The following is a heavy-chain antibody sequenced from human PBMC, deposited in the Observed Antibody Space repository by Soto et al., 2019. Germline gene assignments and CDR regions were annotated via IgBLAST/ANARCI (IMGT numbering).Heavy chain of an antibody. J-gene: IGHJ6*02. D-gene: IGHD1-1*01. V-gene: IGHV3-73*01. CDR2: IRSIANGSAR. Sequence: ARSLRLSCAASGFSFSVSIIHWVRQASEKGLEWVGRIRSIANGSARAFGGSVKGRLTISRDDSKSTAYLQMMSLRTEDTAFYYCTRNLGTKYGFDVWGQGTTVTVSS. CDR3: TRNLGTKYGFDV. CDR1: GFSFSVSI.